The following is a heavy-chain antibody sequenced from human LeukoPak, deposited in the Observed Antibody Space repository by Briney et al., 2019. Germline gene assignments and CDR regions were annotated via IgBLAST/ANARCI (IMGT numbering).Heavy chain of an antibody. D-gene: IGHD2-21*01. CDR1: GGSVSSGNFY. CDR3: ARDRGGDSFDI. Sequence: PSQTLSLTCTVSGGSVSSGNFYWTWIRQPAGNQLEWIGRIHTSGNTSHNPSRWSRVTISTDTSKNQFSLTLNFVTAADTAVYYCARDRGGDSFDIWGQGTTVTVSS. V-gene: IGHV4-61*02. CDR2: IHTSGNT. J-gene: IGHJ3*02.